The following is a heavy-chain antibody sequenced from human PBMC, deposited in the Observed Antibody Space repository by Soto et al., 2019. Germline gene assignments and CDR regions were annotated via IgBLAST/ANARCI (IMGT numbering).Heavy chain of an antibody. J-gene: IGHJ6*02. D-gene: IGHD3-22*01. CDR3: ASGYYDSSGYPIYGMDV. CDR1: GFTVSSNY. CDR2: IYSGGST. V-gene: IGHV3-53*01. Sequence: PGGSLRLSCAASGFTVSSNYMSWVRQAPGKGLEWVSVIYSGGSTYYADSVKGRFTISRDNSKNTLYLQMNSLRAEDTAVYYCASGYYDSSGYPIYGMDVWGQGTTVTVS.